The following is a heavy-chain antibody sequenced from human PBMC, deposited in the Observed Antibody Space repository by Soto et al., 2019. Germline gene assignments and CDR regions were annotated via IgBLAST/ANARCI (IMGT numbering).Heavy chain of an antibody. CDR2: ISSTTNYI. CDR1: GFTFTSYS. Sequence: GGSLRLSCAASGFTFTSYSMNWVRQAPGKGLEWVSSISSTTNYIYYADSMKGRFTVSRDNAKNSVYLEMNSLSAEDTALYYCARESEDLTSNFDYWGQGTLVTVSS. J-gene: IGHJ4*02. CDR3: ARESEDLTSNFDY. V-gene: IGHV3-21*01.